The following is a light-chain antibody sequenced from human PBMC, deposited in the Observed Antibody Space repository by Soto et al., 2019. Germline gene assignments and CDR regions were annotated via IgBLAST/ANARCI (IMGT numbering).Light chain of an antibody. J-gene: IGLJ2*01. V-gene: IGLV4-69*01. CDR1: SGHSSYA. CDR3: QTWGTGIQV. CDR2: LNSDGSH. Sequence: QPVLTLSPSASASLGASVKLTCTLSSGHSSYAIAWHQQRPEKGPRYLMKLNSDGSHSKGDGIPDRFSGSSSGDERYLTIISLHSQAEAYYCCQTWGTGIQVFGGGTKLTVL.